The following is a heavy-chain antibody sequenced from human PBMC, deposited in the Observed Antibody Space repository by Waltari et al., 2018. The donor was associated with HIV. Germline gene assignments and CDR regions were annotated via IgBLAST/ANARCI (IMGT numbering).Heavy chain of an antibody. V-gene: IGHV4-61*02. CDR3: ARYYCSGGSCSDY. CDR2: IYTSGST. J-gene: IGHJ4*02. CDR1: GGSISSGSYY. Sequence: QVQLQESGPGLVKPSQTLSRTCTVSGGSISSGSYYGSWIRQPAGTGLEWIGRIYTSGSTNYNPSLKSRVTISVDTSKNQFSLKLSSVTAADTAVYYCARYYCSGGSCSDYWGQGTLVTVSS. D-gene: IGHD2-15*01.